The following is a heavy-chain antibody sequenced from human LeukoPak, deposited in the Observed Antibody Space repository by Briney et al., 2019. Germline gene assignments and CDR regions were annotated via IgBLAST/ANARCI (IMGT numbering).Heavy chain of an antibody. Sequence: WGSLRLSCAASGFTFSSYSMNWVRQAPGKGLEWVSSISSSSSYIYYADSVKGRFTISRDNAKNSLYLQMNSLRAEDTAVYYCASSMIVVVHDAFDIWGQGTMVTVSS. CDR2: ISSSSSYI. D-gene: IGHD3-22*01. J-gene: IGHJ3*02. CDR1: GFTFSSYS. V-gene: IGHV3-21*01. CDR3: ASSMIVVVHDAFDI.